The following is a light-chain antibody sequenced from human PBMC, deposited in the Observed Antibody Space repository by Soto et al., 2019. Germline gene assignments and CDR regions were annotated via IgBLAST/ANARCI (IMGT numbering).Light chain of an antibody. J-gene: IGKJ2*01. CDR3: QQYGSSPHT. CDR1: QSVSSSY. V-gene: IGKV3-20*01. CDR2: GAS. Sequence: EIVLTQSPGTLSLSPGERATLSCRASQSVSSSYLAWYQHKPGQAPSLLIYGASSRATGIPDRFSGSGSGTDFTLTISRLEPEDFAVYYCQQYGSSPHTCGQGTKLEIK.